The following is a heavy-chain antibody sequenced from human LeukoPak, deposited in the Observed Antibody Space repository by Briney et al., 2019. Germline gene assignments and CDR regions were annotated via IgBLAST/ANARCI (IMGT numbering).Heavy chain of an antibody. CDR3: ARGRGYCSSTSCYSRFGYYYYYMDV. J-gene: IGHJ6*03. V-gene: IGHV4-34*01. CDR1: GGSFSGYY. CDR2: INHSGST. Sequence: SETLSLTCAVYGGSFSGYYWSWIRQPPGKGLEWIGEINHSGSTNYNPSLKSRVTISVDTSKNQFSLKLSSVTAADTAVYYCARGRGYCSSTSCYSRFGYYYYYMDVWGKGTTVIVSS. D-gene: IGHD2-2*01.